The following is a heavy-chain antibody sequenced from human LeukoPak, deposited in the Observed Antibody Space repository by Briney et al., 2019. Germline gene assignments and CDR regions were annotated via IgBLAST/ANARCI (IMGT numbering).Heavy chain of an antibody. J-gene: IGHJ4*02. CDR3: ARDSSSYYFDY. Sequence: GGSLRLSCAASGFSVTSNHMNWVRQAPGKGLEWVSIIYTGGTTHYADSLNDRFTISRDDSTNTLYLQMNSLRAEDTAAYYCARDSSSYYFDYWGQGTLVTVSS. CDR2: IYTGGTT. D-gene: IGHD6-6*01. CDR1: GFSVTSNH. V-gene: IGHV3-66*01.